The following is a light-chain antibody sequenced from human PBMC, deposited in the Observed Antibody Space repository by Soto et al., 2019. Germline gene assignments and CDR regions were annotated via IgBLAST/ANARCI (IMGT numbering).Light chain of an antibody. CDR3: AAWDDSLNGVV. CDR2: SNT. CDR1: SSNIGSHT. Sequence: QSVLTQPPSASGTPGQKIAISCSGGSSNIGSHTVNWYQQLPGTAPRLLIYSNTQRPSGVPDRFSGSKSGTSASLAISGLQSEYEGDYYCAAWDDSLNGVVFGGGTKLTVL. V-gene: IGLV1-44*01. J-gene: IGLJ2*01.